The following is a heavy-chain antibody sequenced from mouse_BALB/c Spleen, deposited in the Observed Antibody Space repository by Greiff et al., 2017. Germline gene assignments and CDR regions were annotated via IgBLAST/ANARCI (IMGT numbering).Heavy chain of an antibody. Sequence: EVKLMESGGDLVKPGGSLKLSCAASGFTFSSYGMSWVRQTPDKRLEWVATISSGGSYTYYPDSVKGRFTISRDNAKNTLYLQMSSLKSEDTAMYYCARGPFSYAMDYWGQGTSVTVSS. V-gene: IGHV5-6*01. CDR3: ARGPFSYAMDY. CDR1: GFTFSSYG. J-gene: IGHJ4*01. CDR2: ISSGGSYT.